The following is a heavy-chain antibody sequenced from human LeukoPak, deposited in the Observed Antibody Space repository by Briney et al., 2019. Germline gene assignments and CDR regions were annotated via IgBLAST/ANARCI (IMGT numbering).Heavy chain of an antibody. CDR1: GYTFTSYG. V-gene: IGHV1-18*01. CDR2: FSAYNGNT. CDR3: ARVFGLEVLWFGDHFDY. D-gene: IGHD3-10*01. J-gene: IGHJ4*02. Sequence: ASVKVSCKASGYTFTSYGISWVRQAPGQGLEWMGWFSAYNGNTKYAQKLQGRVTMTTDTSTSTAYMELRSLRSDDTAVYYCARVFGLEVLWFGDHFDYWGQGTLVTVSS.